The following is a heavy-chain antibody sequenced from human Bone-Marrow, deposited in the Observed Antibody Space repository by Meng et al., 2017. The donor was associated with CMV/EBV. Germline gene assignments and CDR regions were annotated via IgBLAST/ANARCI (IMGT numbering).Heavy chain of an antibody. CDR1: GGSISSGDYY. V-gene: IGHV4-30-4*08. D-gene: IGHD3-3*01. J-gene: IGHJ5*02. CDR3: ARGNSVFWSS. CDR2: IYYSGST. Sequence: TGTVSGGSISSGDYYWSWIRQPPGKGLEWIGYIYYSGSTYYNPSLKSRVTISVDTSKNQFSLKLSSMTAADTAVYYCARGNSVFWSSWGQGTLVTVSS.